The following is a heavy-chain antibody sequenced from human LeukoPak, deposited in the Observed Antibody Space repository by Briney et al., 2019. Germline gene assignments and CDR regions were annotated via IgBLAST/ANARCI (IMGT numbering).Heavy chain of an antibody. V-gene: IGHV3-48*03. CDR3: ARLYTPSY. J-gene: IGHJ4*02. CDR2: ISSSGSNI. Sequence: PGGSLRLSCAASGFTFRSYEMNWVRQAPGRGLEWVSYISSSGSNIYYADSVKGRFTISRDNAKDSLYLQMNSLRAEDTAVYYCARLYTPSYWGQGTLVTVSS. D-gene: IGHD4-11*01. CDR1: GFTFRSYE.